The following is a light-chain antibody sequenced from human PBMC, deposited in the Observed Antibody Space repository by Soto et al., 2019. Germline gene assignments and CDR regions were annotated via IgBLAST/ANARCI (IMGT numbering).Light chain of an antibody. Sequence: SYELTQPPSVSVSPGQTASITCSGETLGDKYACWYQQKPGQSPVLVIYQDSKRPSGIPERFSGSNSGNTATLTISGTQAMDEADYYCQAWDSSTAVFGTGTKLTVL. J-gene: IGLJ1*01. V-gene: IGLV3-1*01. CDR2: QDS. CDR1: TLGDKY. CDR3: QAWDSSTAV.